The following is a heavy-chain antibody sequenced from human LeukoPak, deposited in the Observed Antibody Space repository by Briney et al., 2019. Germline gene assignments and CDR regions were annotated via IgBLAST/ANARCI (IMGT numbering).Heavy chain of an antibody. CDR1: GYTFTGYY. CDR2: INPNSGGT. CDR3: ARVPWDRDY. J-gene: IGHJ4*02. V-gene: IGHV1-2*02. D-gene: IGHD1-26*01. Sequence: GASEKVSCKASGYTFTGYYLHWVRQAPGQGLEWMGWINPNSGGTNYAQKFQGRVTMTKDTSISTAYMELSRLRSDDTAVYYCARVPWDRDYWGQGTLVTVSS.